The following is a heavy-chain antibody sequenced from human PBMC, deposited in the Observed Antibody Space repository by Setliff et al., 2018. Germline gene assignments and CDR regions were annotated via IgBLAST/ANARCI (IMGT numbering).Heavy chain of an antibody. CDR1: GGSIGSSL. D-gene: IGHD3-22*01. CDR3: ARAVDSSGYFPYWYFDP. Sequence: TLSLTCTVSGGSIGSSLWNWIRQSPGKGLEWIGYKSNRGDTNSNPSLRSRLTMSVDTSKSQFSLNLTSVTAADTAVYFCARAVDSSGYFPYWYFDPWGRGALVTVSS. CDR2: KSNRGDT. V-gene: IGHV4-59*01. J-gene: IGHJ2*01.